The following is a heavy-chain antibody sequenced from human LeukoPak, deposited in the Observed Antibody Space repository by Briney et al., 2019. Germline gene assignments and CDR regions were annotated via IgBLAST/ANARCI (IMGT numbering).Heavy chain of an antibody. CDR3: ARDSQERGYCSGGSCYSNYYYGMDV. D-gene: IGHD2-15*01. V-gene: IGHV4-59*01. Sequence: SETLSLTCTVSGVSISSYYWSWIRQPPGKGLEWIGYIYYSGSTNYNPSLKSRVTISVDTSKNQFSLKLSSVTAADTAVYYCARDSQERGYCSGGSCYSNYYYGMDVWGQGTTVTVSS. CDR2: IYYSGST. CDR1: GVSISSYY. J-gene: IGHJ6*02.